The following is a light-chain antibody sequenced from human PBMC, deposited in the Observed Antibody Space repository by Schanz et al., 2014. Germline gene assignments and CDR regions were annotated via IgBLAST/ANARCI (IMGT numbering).Light chain of an antibody. CDR2: DVS. Sequence: QSALTQPASVSGSPGQSITISCTGTSSDVGGYNFVSWYQQHPGKAPKLMIYDVSQRPSGVPDRFSGSKSGNTASLAITGLQSEDEADYYCAAWDDSLNGLVFGGGTKLTVL. CDR3: AAWDDSLNGLV. V-gene: IGLV2-14*01. CDR1: SSDVGGYNF. J-gene: IGLJ3*02.